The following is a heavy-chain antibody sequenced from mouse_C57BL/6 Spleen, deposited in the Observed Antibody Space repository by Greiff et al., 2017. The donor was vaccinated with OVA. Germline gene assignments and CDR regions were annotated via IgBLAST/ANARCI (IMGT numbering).Heavy chain of an antibody. CDR1: GYTFTSYW. Sequence: QVQLKQSGAELVKPGASVMMSCKASGYTFTSYWITWVKQRPGQGLEWIGDIYPGSGSTNYNEKFKSKATLTVDTSSSTAYMQLSSLTSEDSAVYYCARERSNYGYFDVWGTGTTVTVSS. CDR3: ARERSNYGYFDV. CDR2: IYPGSGST. D-gene: IGHD2-5*01. V-gene: IGHV1-55*01. J-gene: IGHJ1*03.